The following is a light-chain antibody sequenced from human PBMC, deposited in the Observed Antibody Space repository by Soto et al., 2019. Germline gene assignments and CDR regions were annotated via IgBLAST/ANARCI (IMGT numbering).Light chain of an antibody. CDR1: QSVSSY. CDR2: DAS. J-gene: IGKJ5*01. Sequence: EIVLTQSPATLSLSPGERATLSCRASQSVSSYLAWYQQKPGQAPRLLIYDASNRATGIPARFSGSGSGTDFTLTISSLEPEDFAVYYCQQYHRSPITFGQGTRLEI. CDR3: QQYHRSPIT. V-gene: IGKV3-11*01.